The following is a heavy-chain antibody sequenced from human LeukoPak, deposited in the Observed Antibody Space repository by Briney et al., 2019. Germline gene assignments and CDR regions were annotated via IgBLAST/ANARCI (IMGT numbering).Heavy chain of an antibody. D-gene: IGHD3-9*01. CDR1: GYSFTSYW. V-gene: IGHV5-51*01. Sequence: GESLKISCKGSGYSFTSYWIGWVRQMPGKGLEWMGIIYPGDSDTRYSPSFQGQVTISADKSISTAYLQWSSLKASDTAMYYCARSNYDIFAYYYRDAFDIWGQGTTVTVSS. J-gene: IGHJ3*02. CDR2: IYPGDSDT. CDR3: ARSNYDIFAYYYRDAFDI.